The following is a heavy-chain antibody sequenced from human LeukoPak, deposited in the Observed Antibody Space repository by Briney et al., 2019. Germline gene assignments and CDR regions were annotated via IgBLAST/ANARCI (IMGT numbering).Heavy chain of an antibody. V-gene: IGHV4-34*01. CDR2: INHSGST. CDR1: GFTFSSYA. Sequence: GSLRLSCAASGFTFSSYAMSWVRQPPGKGLEWIGEINHSGSTNYNPSLKSRVTISVDTSKNQFSLKLSSVTAADTAVYYCARGRDSSSFGAGYWGQGTLVTVSS. J-gene: IGHJ4*02. CDR3: ARGRDSSSFGAGY. D-gene: IGHD6-13*01.